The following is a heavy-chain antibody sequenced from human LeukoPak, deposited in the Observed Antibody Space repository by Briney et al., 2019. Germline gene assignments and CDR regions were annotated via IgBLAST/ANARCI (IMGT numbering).Heavy chain of an antibody. CDR2: ISAYNGNT. CDR3: AGMTTVTSYYYYYMDV. V-gene: IGHV1-18*01. CDR1: GYTFTSYG. J-gene: IGHJ6*03. Sequence: ASVKVSCKASGYTFTSYGISWVRQAPGQGLEWMGWISAYNGNTNYAQKLQGRVTMTTYTSTSTAYMELRSLRSDDTAVYYCAGMTTVTSYYYYYMDVWGKGTTVTVSS. D-gene: IGHD4-17*01.